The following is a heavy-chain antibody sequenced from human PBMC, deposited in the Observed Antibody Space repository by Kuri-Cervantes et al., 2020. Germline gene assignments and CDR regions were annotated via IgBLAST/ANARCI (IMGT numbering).Heavy chain of an antibody. CDR1: GYTFTSYD. Sequence: ASVKVSCKASGYTFTSYDINWVRQATGQGLEWMGWMNPNSGNTGYAQKFQGRVTMTRNTSISTAYMELSSLRSEDTAVYCCARGSPGLGGDAFDIWGQGTMVTVSS. CDR3: ARGSPGLGGDAFDI. J-gene: IGHJ3*02. CDR2: MNPNSGNT. V-gene: IGHV1-8*01. D-gene: IGHD3-16*01.